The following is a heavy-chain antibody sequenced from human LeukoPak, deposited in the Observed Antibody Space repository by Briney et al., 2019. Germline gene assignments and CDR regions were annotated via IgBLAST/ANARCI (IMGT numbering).Heavy chain of an antibody. CDR3: TRNRLWANDI. Sequence: SQTLSLTCAISGDSVSSDSVTWNWIRQSPSRGLEWLGRTYYRSKWYNNYAKSVESRISINPDTSKNRFSLQLNSVTPEDTAVYYCTRNRLWANDIWGQGTLVTVSS. D-gene: IGHD1-26*01. J-gene: IGHJ3*02. CDR1: GDSVSSDSVT. V-gene: IGHV6-1*01. CDR2: TYYRSKWYN.